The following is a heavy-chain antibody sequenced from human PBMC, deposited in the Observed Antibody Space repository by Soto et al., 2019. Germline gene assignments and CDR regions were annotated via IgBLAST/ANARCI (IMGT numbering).Heavy chain of an antibody. V-gene: IGHV3-33*01. J-gene: IGHJ4*02. CDR2: IWYDGSNK. Sequence: QVQLVESGGGVVQPGRSLRLSCAASGFTFSNYGMHWVRQAPGKGLEWVAVIWYDGSNKYYADSVKGRFTISRDNSKNTLYLHRNRLRAEDAAVYYWAREGKDRVATVRPSYFDYWGQGTLVTVSS. CDR1: GFTFSNYG. D-gene: IGHD5-12*01. CDR3: AREGKDRVATVRPSYFDY.